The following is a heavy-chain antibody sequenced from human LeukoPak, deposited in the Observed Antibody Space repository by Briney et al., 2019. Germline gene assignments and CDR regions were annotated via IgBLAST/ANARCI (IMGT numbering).Heavy chain of an antibody. CDR3: ARSHCGGDCYVRYYYYMDV. Sequence: SVKVSCKASGGTFSSYTISWVRQAPGQGLEWMGRIIPILGIANYAQKFQGRVTITADKSTSTAYMELSSLRSEDTAVYYCARSHCGGDCYVRYYYYMDVWGKGTTVTVSS. V-gene: IGHV1-69*02. D-gene: IGHD2-21*01. J-gene: IGHJ6*03. CDR1: GGTFSSYT. CDR2: IIPILGIA.